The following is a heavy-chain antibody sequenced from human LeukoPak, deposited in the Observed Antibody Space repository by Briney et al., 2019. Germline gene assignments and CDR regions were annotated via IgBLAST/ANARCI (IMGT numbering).Heavy chain of an antibody. V-gene: IGHV3-33*01. D-gene: IGHD3-9*01. Sequence: GGSLRLSCAASGFTFSSHGMHWVRQAPGKGLEWVAVIWYDGSNKYYADSVKGRFTISRDNSKNTLYLQMNSLRAEDTAVYYCARDTQATTPYYDILTGYTPLLFDYWGQGTLVTVSS. CDR2: IWYDGSNK. CDR1: GFTFSSHG. CDR3: ARDTQATTPYYDILTGYTPLLFDY. J-gene: IGHJ4*02.